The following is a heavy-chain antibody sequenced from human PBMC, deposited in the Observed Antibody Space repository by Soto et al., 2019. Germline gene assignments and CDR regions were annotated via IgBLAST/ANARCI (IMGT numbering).Heavy chain of an antibody. J-gene: IGHJ4*02. CDR1: GGTFSSYA. V-gene: IGHV1-69*01. CDR3: ARDPQLPYYDSSGYFPY. CDR2: IIPIFGTA. Sequence: QVQLVQSGAEVKKPGSSVKVSCKASGGTFSSYAISWVRQAPGQGLEWMGGIIPIFGTANYAQKFQGRVTITADESTTTAYMELSSLRSEDTAVYYCARDPQLPYYDSSGYFPYWGQGTLVTDSS. D-gene: IGHD3-22*01.